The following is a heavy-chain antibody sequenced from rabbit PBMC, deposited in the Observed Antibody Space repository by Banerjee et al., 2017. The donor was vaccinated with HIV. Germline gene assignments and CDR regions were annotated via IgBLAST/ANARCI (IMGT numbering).Heavy chain of an antibody. CDR1: GFSFSSSYY. V-gene: IGHV1S40*01. CDR2: IYTGSSGST. J-gene: IGHJ4*01. CDR3: VSYDDYGDRNL. Sequence: QSLEESGGDLVKPGASLTLTCTASGFSFSSSYYMCWVRQAPGKGLEWIACIYTGSSGSTYYASWAKGRFTISSHNAQNTLYLQLNSLTAADTATYFCVSYDDYGDRNLWGPGTLVTVS. D-gene: IGHD2-1*01.